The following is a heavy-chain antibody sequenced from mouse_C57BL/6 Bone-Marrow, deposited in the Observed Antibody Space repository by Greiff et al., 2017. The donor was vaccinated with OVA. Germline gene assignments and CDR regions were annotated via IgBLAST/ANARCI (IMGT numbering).Heavy chain of an antibody. J-gene: IGHJ3*01. CDR2: IDPSDSYT. CDR1: GYTFTSYW. D-gene: IGHD1-1*01. Sequence: VQLQQPGAELVMPGASVKLSCKASGYTFTSYWMHWVKQRPGQGLEWIGEIDPSDSYTNYNQKFKGKSTLTVDKSSRTAYMQLSSLTSEDSAVYYCARRAYGSKAWFAYWGQGTLVTVSA. CDR3: ARRAYGSKAWFAY. V-gene: IGHV1-69*01.